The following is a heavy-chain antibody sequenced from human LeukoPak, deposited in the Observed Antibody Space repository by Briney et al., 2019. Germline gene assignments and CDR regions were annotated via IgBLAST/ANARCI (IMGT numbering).Heavy chain of an antibody. CDR3: ARVQELELGEVDY. D-gene: IGHD1-7*01. Sequence: ASVKVSCKASGYTFPGYYMHWVRQAPGQGLEWMGWINPNSGGTNYAQKFQGRVTMTRDTSISTAYMELSRLRSDDTAVYYCARVQELELGEVDYWGQGTLVTVSS. CDR1: GYTFPGYY. J-gene: IGHJ4*02. V-gene: IGHV1-2*02. CDR2: INPNSGGT.